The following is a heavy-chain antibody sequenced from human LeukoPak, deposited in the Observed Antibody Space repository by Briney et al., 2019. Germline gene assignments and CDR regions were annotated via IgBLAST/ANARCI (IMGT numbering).Heavy chain of an antibody. J-gene: IGHJ5*02. CDR1: GWSFNDYY. CDR2: INARGDT. CDR3: ARVQVAAAWGYKWFDP. V-gene: IGHV4-34*01. Sequence: PSETLSLTCAVYGWSFNDYYWNWIRQPPGKGLEWVGEINARGDTNFNPSLKSRVTISVDTSKSQFSLTLTSMIAAGTAVYYCARVQVAAAWGYKWFDPWGQGTLVTVSS. D-gene: IGHD2-2*01.